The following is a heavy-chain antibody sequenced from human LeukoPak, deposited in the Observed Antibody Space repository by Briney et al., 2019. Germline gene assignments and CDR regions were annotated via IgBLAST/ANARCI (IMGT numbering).Heavy chain of an antibody. D-gene: IGHD3-9*01. CDR1: GFTFSSYG. Sequence: GGSLRLSGAASGFTFSSYGMHWVRQAPGKGLEWVAFIRHDGSNKYYADSVKGRFTISRDNSKNTLYLQMNSLRAEDTAVYYCAKDFLYYDILTGYRDSDAFDIWGQGTMVTVSS. CDR3: AKDFLYYDILTGYRDSDAFDI. CDR2: IRHDGSNK. J-gene: IGHJ3*02. V-gene: IGHV3-30*02.